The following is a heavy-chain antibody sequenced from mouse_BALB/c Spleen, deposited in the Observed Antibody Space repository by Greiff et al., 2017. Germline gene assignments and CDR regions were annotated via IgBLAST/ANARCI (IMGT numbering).Heavy chain of an antibody. CDR3: ARYRYDELAY. V-gene: IGHV3-8*02. CDR2: ISYSGST. J-gene: IGHJ3*01. CDR1: GDSITSGY. D-gene: IGHD2-14*01. Sequence: EVKLVESGPSLVKPSQTLSLTCSVTGDSITSGYWNWIRKFPGNKLEYMGYISYSGSTYYNPSLKSRISITRDTSKNQYYLQLNSVTTEDTATYYCARYRYDELAYWGQGTLVTVSA.